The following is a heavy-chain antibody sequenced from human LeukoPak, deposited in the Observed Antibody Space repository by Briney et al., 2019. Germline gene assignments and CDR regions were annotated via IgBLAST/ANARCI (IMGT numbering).Heavy chain of an antibody. CDR2: IHYSGST. CDR3: VANGDY. V-gene: IGHV4-61*01. CDR1: GGSVSSDSYY. Sequence: TSETLSLTCTVSGGSVSSDSYYWTWIRQPPGQGLEYIGIIHYSGSTNYNPSLKSRVIISLDTSKNQFSLKVSSVTAADTAVYYCVANGDYWGQGTLVTVSS. J-gene: IGHJ4*02.